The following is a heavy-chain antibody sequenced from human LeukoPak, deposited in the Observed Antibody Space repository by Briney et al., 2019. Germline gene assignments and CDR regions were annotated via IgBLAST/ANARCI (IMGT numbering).Heavy chain of an antibody. V-gene: IGHV3-21*01. Sequence: GGSLRLSCAASEFTVSSTYMRWVRQAPGKGLEWVSSISSSSSYIYHADSVKGRFTISRDNAKNSLYLQMNSLRAEDTAVYYCARSQLLSYGMDVWGQGTTVTVSS. D-gene: IGHD2-2*01. CDR1: EFTVSSTY. J-gene: IGHJ6*02. CDR2: ISSSSSYI. CDR3: ARSQLLSYGMDV.